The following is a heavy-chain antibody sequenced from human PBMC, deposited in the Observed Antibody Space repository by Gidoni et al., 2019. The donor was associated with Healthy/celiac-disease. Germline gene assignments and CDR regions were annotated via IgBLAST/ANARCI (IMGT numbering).Heavy chain of an antibody. CDR1: GGTFSSYA. CDR3: ARAREITFGGANGADY. D-gene: IGHD3-16*01. J-gene: IGHJ4*02. V-gene: IGHV1-69*01. Sequence: QVQLVQSGAEVKKPGSSVKVSCTASGGTFSSYAISWVRQAPGQGLEWMGGIIPIFGTANYAQKFQGRVTITADESTSTAYMELSSLRSEDTAVYYCARAREITFGGANGADYWGQGTLVTVSS. CDR2: IIPIFGTA.